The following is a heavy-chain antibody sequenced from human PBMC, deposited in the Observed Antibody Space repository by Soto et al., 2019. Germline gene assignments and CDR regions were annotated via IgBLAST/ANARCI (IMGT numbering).Heavy chain of an antibody. J-gene: IGHJ4*02. D-gene: IGHD3-10*01. Sequence: EVQLLESGGGLVQPGGSLRLSCAASGFTFSSYAMSWVRQAPGKGLEWVSGISSSGGSTYYADSVKGRFTISRDNSKNTGYLHLNSLRAEDTAVYYCAKGGGAYGSGSFLFWYWGQGTLVSVSS. CDR3: AKGGGAYGSGSFLFWY. CDR2: ISSSGGST. CDR1: GFTFSSYA. V-gene: IGHV3-23*01.